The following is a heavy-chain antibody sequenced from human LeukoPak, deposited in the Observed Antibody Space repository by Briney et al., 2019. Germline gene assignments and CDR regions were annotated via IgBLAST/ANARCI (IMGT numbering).Heavy chain of an antibody. J-gene: IGHJ4*02. CDR1: GGSFSGYY. CDR2: INHSGST. CDR3: ARHGPWEGCSGGSCYYYFDY. Sequence: PSETLSLTCAVYGGSFSGYYWSWIRQPPGKGLEWIGEINHSGSTNYNPSLKSRVTISVDTSKNQFSLKLSSVTAADTAVYYCARHGPWEGCSGGSCYYYFDYWGQGTLVTVSS. V-gene: IGHV4-34*01. D-gene: IGHD2-15*01.